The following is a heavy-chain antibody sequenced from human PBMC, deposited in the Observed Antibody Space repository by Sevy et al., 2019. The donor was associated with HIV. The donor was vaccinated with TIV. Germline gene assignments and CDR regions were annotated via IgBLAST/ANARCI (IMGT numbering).Heavy chain of an antibody. CDR2: INPNSAVK. D-gene: IGHD3-3*01. J-gene: IGHJ3*02. Sequence: ASVKVSCKTTGYIFSDYNMHWVRQAPGQGLEWMALINPNSAVKIYAHNFRGRVSVTRDTSMSTAYMELSGLTSDETAVYYCVREDINAPRTLLSFDIWGQRTMVTVSS. V-gene: IGHV1-2*06. CDR3: VREDINAPRTLLSFDI. CDR1: GYIFSDYN.